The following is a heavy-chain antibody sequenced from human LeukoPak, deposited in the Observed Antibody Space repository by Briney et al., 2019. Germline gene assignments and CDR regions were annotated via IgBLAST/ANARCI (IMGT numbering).Heavy chain of an antibody. Sequence: PGGSLRLSWAASGFTFSSYAVSLVRQAPGEGLEGVSALSGSCGSTYYPYFVKGRITIPSGNAKNTLYQQMNNLRADDTAVDYCAKDLHGSLMDVRGQGTTVTVSS. CDR2: LSGSCGST. D-gene: IGHD3-10*01. CDR3: AKDLHGSLMDV. V-gene: IGHV3-23*01. CDR1: GFTFSSYA. J-gene: IGHJ6*02.